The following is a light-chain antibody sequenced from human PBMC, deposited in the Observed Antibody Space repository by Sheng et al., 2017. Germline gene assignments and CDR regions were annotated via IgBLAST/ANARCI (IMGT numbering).Light chain of an antibody. Sequence: YVLTQSPSLSVAPARTATITCGGERVGSQSVHWYQQKPGQAPVLVVYDDTDRPSGIPERFSGSNYENMATLTITGVEAGDEADYYCQVWDRKTDRAVFGGGTKLTVL. J-gene: IGLJ2*01. V-gene: IGLV3-21*03. CDR3: QVWDRKTDRAV. CDR1: RVGSQS. CDR2: DDT.